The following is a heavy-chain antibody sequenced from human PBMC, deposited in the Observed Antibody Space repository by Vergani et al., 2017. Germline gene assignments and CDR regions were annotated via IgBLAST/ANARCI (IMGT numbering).Heavy chain of an antibody. CDR2: INHSGST. D-gene: IGHD6-13*01. J-gene: IGHJ4*02. V-gene: IGHV4-34*01. CDR3: ARIAADRTY. Sequence: QVQLQQWGAGLLKPSETLSLTCAVYGGSFSGYYWSWIRQPPGKGLEWIGEINHSGSTNYNPSLKSRFTISVDTSKNQFSLKLSAVTAADTAVYYCARIAADRTYWGQGTLVTVSS. CDR1: GGSFSGYY.